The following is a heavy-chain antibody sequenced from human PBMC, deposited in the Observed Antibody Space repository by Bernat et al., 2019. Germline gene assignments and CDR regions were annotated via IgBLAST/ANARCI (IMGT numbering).Heavy chain of an antibody. Sequence: QVQLQESGPGLVKPSETLSLTCDVSGASINSYWWSWVRQPPGKGLEWIGEIEHGGATNYNPSLKSRVTISVDKSKNQFSLKLSSVTDADTALYYCARNGAYCIEVWDQGTTVTVS. CDR3: ARNGAYCIEV. D-gene: IGHD2-21*01. J-gene: IGHJ6*02. CDR2: IEHGGAT. CDR1: GASINSYW. V-gene: IGHV4-4*02.